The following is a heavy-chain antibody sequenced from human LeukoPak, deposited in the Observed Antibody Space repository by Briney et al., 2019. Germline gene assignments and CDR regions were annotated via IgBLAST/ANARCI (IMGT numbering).Heavy chain of an antibody. Sequence: SETLSLTCTVSGGSISSYYWSWIRQPPGKGLEWIGYIYTSGSTNYNPSLKSRVTISVDTSKNQFSLKLGSVTAADTAVYYCARSGSYSRSAFDIWGQGTMVTVSS. J-gene: IGHJ3*02. CDR2: IYTSGST. CDR3: ARSGSYSRSAFDI. D-gene: IGHD1-26*01. CDR1: GGSISSYY. V-gene: IGHV4-4*09.